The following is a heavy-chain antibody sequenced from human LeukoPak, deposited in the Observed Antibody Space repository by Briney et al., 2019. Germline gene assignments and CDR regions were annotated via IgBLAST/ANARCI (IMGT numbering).Heavy chain of an antibody. CDR2: IYYSGST. CDR1: GGSISGSSYY. V-gene: IGHV4-39*01. J-gene: IGHJ4*02. CDR3: ARQVAVAGPRLDY. D-gene: IGHD6-19*01. Sequence: SETLSLTCTVSGGSISGSSYYWGWIRQPPGKGLEWIGSIYYSGSTYYNPSLKSRVTISVDTSKNQFSLKLSSATAADTAVYYCARQVAVAGPRLDYWGQGTLVTVSS.